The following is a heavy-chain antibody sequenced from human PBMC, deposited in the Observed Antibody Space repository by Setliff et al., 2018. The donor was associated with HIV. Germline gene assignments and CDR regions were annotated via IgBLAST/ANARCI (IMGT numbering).Heavy chain of an antibody. V-gene: IGHV4-59*11. CDR1: GDSITGHY. J-gene: IGHJ6*03. CDR2: IFYTGST. D-gene: IGHD2-2*01. CDR3: VRGYCSSTTCYDDYYYMDV. Sequence: SETLSLTCTVSGDSITGHYWNWIRQPPGKGLEWIGYIFYTGSTNYNPSLKSRVTISVDTSKKQSFLKLSSVTAADTAVYYCVRGYCSSTTCYDDYYYMDVWGKGSTVTVSS.